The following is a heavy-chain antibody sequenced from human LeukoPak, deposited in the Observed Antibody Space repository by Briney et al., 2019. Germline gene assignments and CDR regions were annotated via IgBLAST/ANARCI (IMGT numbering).Heavy chain of an antibody. CDR3: ARSLLPPDIVVVVAATTAHYYYYYGMDV. CDR1: GYIFTAYY. Sequence: ASVKVSCKASGYIFTAYYMHWVRQAPGQGLEWMGWINPNSGGTNYAQKFQGRVTITADKSTSTAYMELSSLRSEDTAVYYCARSLLPPDIVVVVAATTAHYYYYYGMDVWGQGTTVTVSS. D-gene: IGHD2-15*01. CDR2: INPNSGGT. V-gene: IGHV1-2*02. J-gene: IGHJ6*02.